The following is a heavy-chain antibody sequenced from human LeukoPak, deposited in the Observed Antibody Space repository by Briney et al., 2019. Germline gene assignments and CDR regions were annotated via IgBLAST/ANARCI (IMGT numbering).Heavy chain of an antibody. CDR1: GGSISSYY. J-gene: IGHJ6*02. CDR3: ARDLPYYYGMDV. Sequence: SETLSLTCTVSGGSISSYYWSWIRQPPGKGLEWIGYIYYSGSTNYNPSLKSRVTISVDTSKNQFSLKLSSVTAADTAVYYCARDLPYYYGMDVWGQGTTVTASS. V-gene: IGHV4-59*01. CDR2: IYYSGST.